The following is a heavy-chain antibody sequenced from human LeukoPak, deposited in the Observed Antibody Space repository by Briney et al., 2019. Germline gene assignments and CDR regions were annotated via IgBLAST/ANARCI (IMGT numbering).Heavy chain of an antibody. D-gene: IGHD2-2*02. CDR1: GFTFSRYW. CDR3: ARHTADDAFDI. J-gene: IGHJ3*02. CDR2: INSDGSTT. Sequence: GGSLRLSCAASGFTFSRYWMHWVRQAPGKGLVWVSRINSDGSTTSYADSVKGRFTISRDNAKNTLYLQMNSLRAEDTAVYYCARHTADDAFDIWGQGTMVTVSS. V-gene: IGHV3-74*01.